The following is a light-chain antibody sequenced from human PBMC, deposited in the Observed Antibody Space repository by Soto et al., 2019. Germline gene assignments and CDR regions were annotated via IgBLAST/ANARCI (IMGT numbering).Light chain of an antibody. V-gene: IGKV3-15*01. CDR3: QQYNNWLGP. CDR2: GAS. Sequence: EIVMTQSPATLSVSPGERATLSCRASQSVSSNLAWYQQKPAQAPRLLIYGASTRATGIPARFSGSGSGTEFTLTISTLQSEDFAFYYCQQYNNWLGPFGQGTKVEFK. CDR1: QSVSSN. J-gene: IGKJ1*01.